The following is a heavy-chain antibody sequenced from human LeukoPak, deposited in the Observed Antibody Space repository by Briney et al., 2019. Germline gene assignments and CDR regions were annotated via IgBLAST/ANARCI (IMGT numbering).Heavy chain of an antibody. CDR2: INTDGSTT. V-gene: IGHV3-74*01. J-gene: IGHJ4*02. CDR1: GFTFTSYW. Sequence: GGSLRLSCAASGFTFTSYWMHWVRQAPGKGLVWASRINTDGSTTSYADSVKGRFTISRDNAKNTLYLQMNSLRTEDTAVYYCACYGIAPPYWGQGTLVTVSS. CDR3: ACYGIAPPY. D-gene: IGHD2-15*01.